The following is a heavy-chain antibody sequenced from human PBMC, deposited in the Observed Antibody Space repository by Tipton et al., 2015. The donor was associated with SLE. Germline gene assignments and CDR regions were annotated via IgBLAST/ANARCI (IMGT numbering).Heavy chain of an antibody. Sequence: QSGAEVKKPGASVKVSCKASGYTFTSYDINWVRQATGQGLEWMGWMNPNSGNTGYAQKFQGRVTMTRNTSISTAYMELSSLRSEDTAVYYCARGRGVLLWPPDYGMDVWGQGTTVTVSS. CDR3: ARGRGVLLWPPDYGMDV. V-gene: IGHV1-8*01. CDR1: GYTFTSYD. J-gene: IGHJ6*02. CDR2: MNPNSGNT. D-gene: IGHD3-10*01.